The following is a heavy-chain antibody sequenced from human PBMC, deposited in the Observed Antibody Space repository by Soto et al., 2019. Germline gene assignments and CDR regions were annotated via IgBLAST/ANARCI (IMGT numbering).Heavy chain of an antibody. D-gene: IGHD5-12*01. Sequence: LETLSLTCTVSGGSISSGGYYWSWISQHPGKGLEWIGYIYYSGSTNYNPSLKSRVTISVDTSKNQFSLKLSSVTAADTAVYYCAREGDGYNSAEYFQHWGQGTLVTVSS. J-gene: IGHJ1*01. CDR2: IYYSGST. CDR1: GGSISSGGYY. CDR3: AREGDGYNSAEYFQH. V-gene: IGHV4-61*08.